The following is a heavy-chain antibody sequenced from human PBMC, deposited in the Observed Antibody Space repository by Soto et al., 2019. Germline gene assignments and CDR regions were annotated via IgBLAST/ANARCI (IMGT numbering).Heavy chain of an antibody. CDR1: GYTFTSYA. Sequence: ASVKVSCKASGYTFTSYAMHWVRQAPGQRLEWMGWINAGNGNTKYSQKFQGRVTITRDTSASTAYMELSSLRSEDTAVYYCARDLPGYSGYDDVRDGMDVWGQGTTVTVFS. CDR3: ARDLPGYSGYDDVRDGMDV. D-gene: IGHD5-12*01. V-gene: IGHV1-3*01. CDR2: INAGNGNT. J-gene: IGHJ6*02.